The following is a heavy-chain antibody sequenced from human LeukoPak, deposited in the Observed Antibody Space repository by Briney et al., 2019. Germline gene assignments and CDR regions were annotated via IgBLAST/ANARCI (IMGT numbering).Heavy chain of an antibody. D-gene: IGHD2-2*03. CDR1: GYTFTSYG. V-gene: IGHV1-18*01. Sequence: GASVKVSCKASGYTFTSYGISWVRQAPGQGLEWMGWISAYNGNTNYAQKLQGRVTMTTDTSTSTAYMELRSLRSDDTAVYYCARVDIVVVPAAHNWFDPWGQGTLVTVSS. J-gene: IGHJ5*02. CDR2: ISAYNGNT. CDR3: ARVDIVVVPAAHNWFDP.